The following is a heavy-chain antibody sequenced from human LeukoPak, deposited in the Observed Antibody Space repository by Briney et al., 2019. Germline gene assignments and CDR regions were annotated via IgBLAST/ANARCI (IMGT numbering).Heavy chain of an antibody. CDR1: GDSVSSRSAD. J-gene: IGHJ6*02. CDR3: ARDNYGMDV. Sequence: SQTLSLTCAISGDSVSSRSADWNWIRQSPSRGLEWLGRTYYRSKWYNDYAVSVKSRMTISPDTTKNQFSLQLNSVTPEDTAVYYCARDNYGMDVWGQGTTVTVSS. V-gene: IGHV6-1*01. CDR2: TYYRSKWYN.